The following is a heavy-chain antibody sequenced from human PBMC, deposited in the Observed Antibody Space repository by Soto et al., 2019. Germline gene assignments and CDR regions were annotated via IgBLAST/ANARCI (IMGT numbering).Heavy chain of an antibody. J-gene: IGHJ4*02. V-gene: IGHV3-23*01. CDR3: AKAGTHSYSDC. D-gene: IGHD1-1*01. CDR2: LSASGDNT. Sequence: EVQLLESGGGLVQPGGSLRLSCAASGFTFSIYAMNWVRLAPGKGLEWVSALSASGDNTYYADSVKGRFTISRDNSKNTLYLQMNSLRAEDTAVYYCAKAGTHSYSDCWGQGTLVTVSS. CDR1: GFTFSIYA.